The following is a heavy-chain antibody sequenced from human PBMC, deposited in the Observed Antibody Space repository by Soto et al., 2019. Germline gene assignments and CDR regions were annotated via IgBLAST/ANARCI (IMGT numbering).Heavy chain of an antibody. CDR2: ISGSGSTI. J-gene: IGHJ4*02. Sequence: GGSLRLSCVASGVTFTTNAMDWVRQAPGKGLEWVSSISGSGSTIYYADSVKGRFTISRDNSKNTLYLQMSSLRAEDTAVYYCAKVFYYYDSSGYYYVDYWGQGTLVTVSS. CDR3: AKVFYYYDSSGYYYVDY. D-gene: IGHD3-22*01. V-gene: IGHV3-23*01. CDR1: GVTFTTNA.